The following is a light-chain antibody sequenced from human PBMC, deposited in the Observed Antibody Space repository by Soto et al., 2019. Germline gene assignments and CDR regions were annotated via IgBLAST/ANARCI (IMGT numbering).Light chain of an antibody. CDR1: QSISTY. V-gene: IGKV1-39*01. J-gene: IGKJ1*01. Sequence: DIQMTQSPSSLSASVGDRVTIACRASQSISTYLNWYQQKSGKAPKLLIYAASNLQSGVPSRFSDSGSGTDFTLTISSLQPDDFATYYCQQTYSTPPTFGQGTKVEIK. CDR3: QQTYSTPPT. CDR2: AAS.